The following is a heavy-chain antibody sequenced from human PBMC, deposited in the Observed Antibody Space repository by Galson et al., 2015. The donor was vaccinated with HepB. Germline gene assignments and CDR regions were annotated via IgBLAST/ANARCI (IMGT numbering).Heavy chain of an antibody. J-gene: IGHJ6*02. CDR1: GYSFSNYW. CDR2: IYPGDSET. V-gene: IGHV5-51*01. Sequence: QSGAEVKKPGESLKISCKASGYSFSNYWIGWVRQMPGKGLECMGIIYPGDSETRYSPSFQGQVTLSADKSTNTAYLQWSSLQAADTARYYRARLGHEGYHYYGMDVWGQGTTVTVSS. CDR3: ARLGHEGYHYYGMDV. D-gene: IGHD2-2*01.